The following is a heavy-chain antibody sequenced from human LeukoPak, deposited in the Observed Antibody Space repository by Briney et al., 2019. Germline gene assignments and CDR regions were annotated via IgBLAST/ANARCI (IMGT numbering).Heavy chain of an antibody. CDR2: ISAYNGNT. Sequence: ASVNVSCKASGYTFTNYGINWVRQAPGQGLEWMGWISAYNGNTNYAQKLQGRVTMTTDTSTSTAYTELRSLRSDDTAVYYCARLEGSGWSAGPWGQGTLVTVSS. J-gene: IGHJ5*02. CDR1: GYTFTNYG. D-gene: IGHD6-19*01. V-gene: IGHV1-18*01. CDR3: ARLEGSGWSAGP.